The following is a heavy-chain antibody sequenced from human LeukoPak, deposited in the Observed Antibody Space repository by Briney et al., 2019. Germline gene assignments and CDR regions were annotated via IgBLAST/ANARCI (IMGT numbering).Heavy chain of an antibody. CDR1: GYTFTSYG. CDR3: ATGGGYSGYRRYYYMDV. J-gene: IGHJ6*03. D-gene: IGHD5-12*01. V-gene: IGHV1-18*01. Sequence: ASVKVSCKASGYTFTSYGISWVRQAPGQGLEWMGWICAYNGNTNYAQKLQGRVTMTTDTSTSTAYMELRSLRSDDTAVYYCATGGGYSGYRRYYYMDVWGKGTTVTVSS. CDR2: ICAYNGNT.